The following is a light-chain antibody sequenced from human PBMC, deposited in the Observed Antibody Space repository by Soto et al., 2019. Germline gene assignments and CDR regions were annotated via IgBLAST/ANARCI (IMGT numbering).Light chain of an antibody. CDR1: HYVYSN. J-gene: IGKJ1*01. CDR3: QQYHNLWT. CDR2: RAS. V-gene: IGKV3-15*01. Sequence: EIVMTQSPATLSVSLGERATLSCTASHYVYSNVAWFQQRPGQAPRLLIYRASTRATGTPARFSGSGSGTEFTLTITSLQSEDFALYYCQQYHNLWTFGRGTEVEIK.